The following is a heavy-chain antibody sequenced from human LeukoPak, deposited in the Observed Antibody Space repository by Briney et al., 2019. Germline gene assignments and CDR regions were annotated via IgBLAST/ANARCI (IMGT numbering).Heavy chain of an antibody. CDR1: GFTFSSYT. J-gene: IGHJ4*02. CDR2: ISRSGDYI. Sequence: TGESLRLSCAASGFTFSSYTMTWVRQAPGKGLEWVLSISRSGDYIFYADSVRGRFTISRDNAKNSLYLQMTSLRAEDTAVYYCAKDRLVGGSDRHPLDYRGQGTLVTVSS. V-gene: IGHV3-21*01. CDR3: AKDRLVGGSDRHPLDY. D-gene: IGHD1-26*01.